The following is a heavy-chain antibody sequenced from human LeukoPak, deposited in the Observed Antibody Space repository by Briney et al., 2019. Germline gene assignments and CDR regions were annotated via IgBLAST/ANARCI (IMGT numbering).Heavy chain of an antibody. CDR1: GGTFSSYA. Sequence: SVKVSCKASGGTFSSYAISWVRQAPGQGLEWMGGIIPIFGIANYAQKFQGRVTITADESTSTAYMELSSLRSEDTAVYYCARGRVADYYYYGMDVWGQGTTVTVSS. CDR3: ARGRVADYYYYGMDV. V-gene: IGHV1-69*13. CDR2: IIPIFGIA. D-gene: IGHD3-10*01. J-gene: IGHJ6*02.